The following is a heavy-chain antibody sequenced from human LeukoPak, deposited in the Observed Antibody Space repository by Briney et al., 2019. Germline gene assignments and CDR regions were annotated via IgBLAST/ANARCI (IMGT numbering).Heavy chain of an antibody. Sequence: TGGSLRLSCAASGFTFSSYAMHWVRQAPGKGLEWVAVISYDGSNKYYADSVKGRFTISRDNSKNTLYLQMNSLRAEDTAVYYCVRDSWVIKYYFDYWGQGTLVTVSS. D-gene: IGHD3-16*02. CDR3: VRDSWVIKYYFDY. J-gene: IGHJ4*02. CDR2: ISYDGSNK. CDR1: GFTFSSYA. V-gene: IGHV3-30-3*01.